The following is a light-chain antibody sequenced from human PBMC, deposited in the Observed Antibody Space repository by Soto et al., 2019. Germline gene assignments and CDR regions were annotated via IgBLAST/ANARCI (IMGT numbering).Light chain of an antibody. Sequence: EIVLTQSPATLSLSPGERATLSCRASQSVSSYLAWYQQKPGQAPRLLIYDASNRATGMPARFSGSVSGTDFTLTISSLEPEDFAVYYCQQRSNWPITCGQGTRLEIK. V-gene: IGKV3-11*01. CDR3: QQRSNWPIT. CDR2: DAS. J-gene: IGKJ5*01. CDR1: QSVSSY.